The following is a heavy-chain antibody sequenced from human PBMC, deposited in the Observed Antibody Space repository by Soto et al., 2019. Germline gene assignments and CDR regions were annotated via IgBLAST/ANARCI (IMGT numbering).Heavy chain of an antibody. CDR3: ARSPFSDSSGYYYFDY. CDR1: GGTFSSYA. D-gene: IGHD3-22*01. J-gene: IGHJ4*02. Sequence: QVQLVQSGAEVKKPGSSVKVSCKASGGTFSSYAISWVRQAPGQGLEWMGGIIPIFGTANYAQKFQGRVTITADESTSTAYMELSRLSSEDTAVYYCARSPFSDSSGYYYFDYWGQGTLVTVSS. V-gene: IGHV1-69*01. CDR2: IIPIFGTA.